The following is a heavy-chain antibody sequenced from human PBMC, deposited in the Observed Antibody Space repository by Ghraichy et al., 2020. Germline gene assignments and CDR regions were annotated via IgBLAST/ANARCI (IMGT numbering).Heavy chain of an antibody. CDR3: ARGRMVVDS. CDR2: VYYNGNT. V-gene: IGHV4-59*01. CDR1: GVSISPNY. D-gene: IGHD2-8*01. Sequence: SETLSLTCTVSGVSISPNYWSWIRQSPGKGLEWIGYVYYNGNTNYNPSLKSRVTISLHMSKNQFSLKLNSMTAADTAVYYCARGRMVVDSWGQGTLVTVSS. J-gene: IGHJ4*02.